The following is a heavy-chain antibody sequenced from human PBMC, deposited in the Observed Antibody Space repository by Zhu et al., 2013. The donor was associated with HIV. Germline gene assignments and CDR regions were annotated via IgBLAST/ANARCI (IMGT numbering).Heavy chain of an antibody. CDR2: MNPNSGNT. Sequence: QVQLVQSGAEVKKPGSSVKVSCKASGGTFTNYAISWVRQATGQGLEWMGWMNPNSGNTGYAQKFQGRVTITRNTSISTAYLELSSLRSEDTAVYYCARGLYSTSSKAFDIWGQGTMVTVSS. CDR1: GGTFTNYA. J-gene: IGHJ3*02. D-gene: IGHD6-6*01. V-gene: IGHV1-8*01. CDR3: ARGLYSTSSKAFDI.